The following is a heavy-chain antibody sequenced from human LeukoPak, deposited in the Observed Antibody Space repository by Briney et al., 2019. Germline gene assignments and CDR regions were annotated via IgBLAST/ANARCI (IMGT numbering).Heavy chain of an antibody. CDR1: GFTLSNAW. CDR2: IKSKTDGGTT. V-gene: IGHV3-15*01. Sequence: GGSLRLSCAASGFTLSNAWMSWVRQAPGKGLEWVGRIKSKTDGGTTDYAAPVKGRFTISRDDSKNTLYLQMNSLKTEDTAVYYCTTSVPSGSYYGEFDYWGQGTLVTVSS. J-gene: IGHJ4*02. D-gene: IGHD1-26*01. CDR3: TTSVPSGSYYGEFDY.